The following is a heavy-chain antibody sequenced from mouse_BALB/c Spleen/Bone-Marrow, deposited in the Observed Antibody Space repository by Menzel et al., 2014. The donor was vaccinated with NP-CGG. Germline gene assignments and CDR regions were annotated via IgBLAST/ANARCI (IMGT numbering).Heavy chain of an antibody. CDR2: INSNGGST. Sequence: EVHLVESGGGLVQPGGSLKLSCAASGFTFSSYGMSWVRQTPDKRLELVATINSNGGSTYYPDSVTSRLSNSRDNAKNTLYLQMSSLEYEDTAVYYCARGLGFFDYWGQGTTLTVTS. V-gene: IGHV5-6-3*01. D-gene: IGHD4-1*01. CDR3: ARGLGFFDY. CDR1: GFTFSSYG. J-gene: IGHJ2*01.